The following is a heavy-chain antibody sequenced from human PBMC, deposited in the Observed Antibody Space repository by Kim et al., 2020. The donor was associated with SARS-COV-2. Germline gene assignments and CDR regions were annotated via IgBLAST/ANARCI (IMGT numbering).Heavy chain of an antibody. Sequence: SVKVSCKASGGTFSSYAISWVRQAPGQGLEWMGRIIPILGIANYAQKFQGRVTITADKSTSTAYMELSSLRSEDTAVYYCARDPADRAVAGIWSEWGQGTLVTVSS. CDR2: IIPILGIA. V-gene: IGHV1-69*04. J-gene: IGHJ4*02. D-gene: IGHD6-19*01. CDR1: GGTFSSYA. CDR3: ARDPADRAVAGIWSE.